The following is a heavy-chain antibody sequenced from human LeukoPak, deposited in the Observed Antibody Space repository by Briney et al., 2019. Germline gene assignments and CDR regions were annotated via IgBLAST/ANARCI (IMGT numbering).Heavy chain of an antibody. V-gene: IGHV3-23*01. CDR3: AKTSGSYFAGFDC. D-gene: IGHD3-22*01. J-gene: IGHJ4*02. Sequence: GGSLRLSCTTSGFTFSNYAMTWVRQAPGKGLEWVSGISGNGGSTYYADSVKGRFTISRGYSKNSLHLQMNSLRAEDTAVYYCAKTSGSYFAGFDCWGQGTLVTVSS. CDR2: ISGNGGST. CDR1: GFTFSNYA.